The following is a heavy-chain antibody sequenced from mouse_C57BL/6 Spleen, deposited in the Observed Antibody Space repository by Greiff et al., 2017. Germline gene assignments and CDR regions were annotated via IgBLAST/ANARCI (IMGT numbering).Heavy chain of an antibody. Sequence: QVQLKESGPELVKPGASVKISCKASGYAFSSSWMNWVKQRPGKGLEWIGRIYPGDGDTNYNGKFKGKATLTADKSSSTAYMQLSSLTSEDSAVYFCARGGGYYPYYLDYWGQGTTLTVSS. CDR3: ARGGGYYPYYLDY. V-gene: IGHV1-82*01. CDR1: GYAFSSSW. J-gene: IGHJ2*01. CDR2: IYPGDGDT. D-gene: IGHD2-3*01.